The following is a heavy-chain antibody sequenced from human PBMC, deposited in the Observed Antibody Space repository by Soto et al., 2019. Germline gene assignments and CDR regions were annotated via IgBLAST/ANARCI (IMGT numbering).Heavy chain of an antibody. J-gene: IGHJ5*02. CDR3: ARVSAAGGWFDP. D-gene: IGHD6-13*01. Sequence: PSETLSLTCAVSGGSISSGGYSWSWIRQPPGKGLEWIGYIYHSGSTYYNPSLKSRVTISVDRSKSQFSLKLSSVTAADTAVYYCARVSAAGGWFDPWGQGTLVTVSS. CDR2: IYHSGST. V-gene: IGHV4-30-2*01. CDR1: GGSISSGGYS.